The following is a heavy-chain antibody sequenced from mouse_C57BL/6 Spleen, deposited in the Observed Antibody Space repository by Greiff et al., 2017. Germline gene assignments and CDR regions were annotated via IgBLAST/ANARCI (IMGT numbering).Heavy chain of an antibody. CDR2: IYPGSGST. CDR1: GYTFTSYW. V-gene: IGHV1-55*01. J-gene: IGHJ1*03. CDR3: ARGEFITTVVATPGYFDV. Sequence: QVQLQQSGAELVKPGASVKMSCKASGYTFTSYWITWVKQRPGQGLEWIGDIYPGSGSTNYNEKFKSKATLTVDTSSSTAYMQLSSLTSEDSAVYYCARGEFITTVVATPGYFDVWGTGTTVTVSS. D-gene: IGHD1-1*01.